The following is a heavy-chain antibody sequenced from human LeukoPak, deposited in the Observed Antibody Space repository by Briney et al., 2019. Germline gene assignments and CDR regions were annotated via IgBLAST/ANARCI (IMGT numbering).Heavy chain of an antibody. J-gene: IGHJ4*02. D-gene: IGHD6-19*01. V-gene: IGHV3-23*01. CDR1: GFTFSSYA. CDR2: ISGSGGST. Sequence: GSLSLSCAASGFTFSSYAMSWVRQAPGKGLEWVSAISGSGGSTYYADSVKGRFTISRDNSKNTLYLQMNSLRAEDTAVYYCATQEDSSGWYPAGDWGQGTLVTVSS. CDR3: ATQEDSSGWYPAGD.